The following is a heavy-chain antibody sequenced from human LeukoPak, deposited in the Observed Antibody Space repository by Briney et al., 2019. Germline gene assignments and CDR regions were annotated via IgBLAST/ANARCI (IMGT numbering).Heavy chain of an antibody. CDR3: ARVGIAAAGTLDY. V-gene: IGHV4-4*02. J-gene: IGHJ4*02. Sequence: PSETLSLTCAVSGGSISSSNWWSWVRQPPGKGLEWIGEIYHSGSTNYNPSLKSRVTISVDKSKNQFSLKLSSVTAADTAVYYCARVGIAAAGTLDYWGQGTLVTVSS. D-gene: IGHD6-13*01. CDR1: GGSISSSNW. CDR2: IYHSGST.